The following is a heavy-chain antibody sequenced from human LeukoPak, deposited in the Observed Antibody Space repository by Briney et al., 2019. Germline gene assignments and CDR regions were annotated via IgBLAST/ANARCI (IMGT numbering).Heavy chain of an antibody. CDR2: ISWDGGST. Sequence: GGSLRLSCAASGFTFDDYAMHWVRQAPGKGLEWVSLISWDGGSTYYADSVKGRFTISRDNSKNPLYLQMNSLRAEDTAVYYCANLLRWEPYWGQGTLVTVSS. J-gene: IGHJ4*02. V-gene: IGHV3-43D*03. D-gene: IGHD4-23*01. CDR3: ANLLRWEPY. CDR1: GFTFDDYA.